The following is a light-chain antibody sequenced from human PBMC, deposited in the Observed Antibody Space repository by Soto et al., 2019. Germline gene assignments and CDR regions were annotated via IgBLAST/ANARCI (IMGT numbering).Light chain of an antibody. Sequence: QSVLTQPASVSGSPGQSITISCTGSSSDVGDYDFVSWYQQHPGKAPKLIIYEVSDRPSGVSNRFSGSKSGNTASLTISGLQAEDDAHYYCSSFTGTSTLVVFGGGTKLTVL. CDR2: EVS. CDR1: SSDVGDYDF. CDR3: SSFTGTSTLVV. V-gene: IGLV2-14*01. J-gene: IGLJ2*01.